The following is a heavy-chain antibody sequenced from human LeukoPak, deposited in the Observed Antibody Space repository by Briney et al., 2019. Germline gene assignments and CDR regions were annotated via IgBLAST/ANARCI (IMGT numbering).Heavy chain of an antibody. CDR3: ARDWPADIVVVVAAEGAFDI. CDR1: GFTVSNNY. CDR2: ISSSSSYT. D-gene: IGHD2-15*01. J-gene: IGHJ3*02. Sequence: GGSLRLSCAASGFTVSNNYMNWVRQAPGKGLEWVSYISSSSSYTNYADSVKGRFTISRDNAKNSLYLQMNSLRAEDTAVYYCARDWPADIVVVVAAEGAFDIWGQGTMVTVSS. V-gene: IGHV3-11*06.